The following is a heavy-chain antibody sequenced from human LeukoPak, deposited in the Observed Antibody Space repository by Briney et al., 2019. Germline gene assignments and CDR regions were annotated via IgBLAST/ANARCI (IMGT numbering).Heavy chain of an antibody. CDR3: ASLLNIASPNYDS. CDR1: GFMFSNYN. CDR2: ISSGSSTI. Sequence: GGSLRLSCAASGFMFSNYNMNWVRQAPGKGLEWISYISSGSSTITYADSVKGRLTSSRDNAKNSLYLQMNSLRVEDTAVYYCASLLNIASPNYDSWGQGTLVTVSS. V-gene: IGHV3-48*01. D-gene: IGHD6-13*01. J-gene: IGHJ4*02.